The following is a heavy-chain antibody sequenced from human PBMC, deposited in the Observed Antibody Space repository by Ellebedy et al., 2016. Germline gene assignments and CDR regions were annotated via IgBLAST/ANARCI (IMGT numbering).Heavy chain of an antibody. J-gene: IGHJ4*02. CDR1: GFTFSSNW. CDR3: ARGFGTDY. CDR2: IKPDGSEK. V-gene: IGHV3-7*01. Sequence: GESLKISYGASGFTFSSNWMGWVRQAPGKGLEWVANIKPDGSEKYYVDSVKGRFTISRDNAKNSLYLQMDSLRAEDTAVYFCARGFGTDYWGQGTLVTVSS. D-gene: IGHD3-3*01.